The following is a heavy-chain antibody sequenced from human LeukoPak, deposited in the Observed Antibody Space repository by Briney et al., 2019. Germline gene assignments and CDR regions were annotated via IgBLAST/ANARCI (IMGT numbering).Heavy chain of an antibody. V-gene: IGHV3-23*01. CDR2: ISGTGDNT. Sequence: PGGSLRLSCAASGLTFSSYAMSWVRQAPGKGLEWVSAISGTGDNTYYADSVKGRFTISRDNSKSTLYLQMNSLRGEDTAVYYCAKGGNFGNFDIWGQGTMVTVSS. CDR1: GLTFSSYA. J-gene: IGHJ3*02. CDR3: AKGGNFGNFDI. D-gene: IGHD4-23*01.